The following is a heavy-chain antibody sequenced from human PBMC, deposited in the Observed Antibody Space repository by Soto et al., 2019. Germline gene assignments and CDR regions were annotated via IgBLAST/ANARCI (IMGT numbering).Heavy chain of an antibody. CDR1: GYTFTSYD. D-gene: IGHD3-3*01. CDR3: ARAPTYYDFWSGYYPHYYYYMDV. V-gene: IGHV1-8*01. J-gene: IGHJ6*03. Sequence: ASVKVSCKASGYTFTSYDINWVRQATGQGLEWMGWMNPNSGNTGYAQKFQGRVTMTRNTSISTAYMELSSLRSEDTAVYYCARAPTYYDFWSGYYPHYYYYMDVWGKGTTVTVSS. CDR2: MNPNSGNT.